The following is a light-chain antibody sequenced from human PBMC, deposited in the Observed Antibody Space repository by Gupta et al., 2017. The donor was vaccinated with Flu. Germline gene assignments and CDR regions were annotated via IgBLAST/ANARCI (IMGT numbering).Light chain of an antibody. Sequence: QSALTQPASVSGSPGQSITISCTGTSSDVGALNYVSWYQQHPGKAPKLMIYEVSNRPSGVANRFSGSKSGNTASLTISGLQAEDESDYYCCSDTTRSNVIFGGGTKLTVL. CDR2: EVS. V-gene: IGLV2-14*01. J-gene: IGLJ2*01. CDR3: CSDTTRSNVI. CDR1: SSDVGALNY.